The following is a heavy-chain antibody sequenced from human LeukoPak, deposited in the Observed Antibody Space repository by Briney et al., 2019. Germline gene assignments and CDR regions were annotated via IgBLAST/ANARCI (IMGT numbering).Heavy chain of an antibody. CDR1: GFTFSSYA. J-gene: IGHJ6*03. Sequence: GGSLRLSCAASGFTFSSYAMSWVRQAPGKGLEWVSAISGSGGSTYYADSVKGRFTISRDNSKNTLYLQMNSLRAEGTAVYYCAKKVPFLVAWAYYMDVWGKGTTVTVSS. CDR3: AKKVPFLVAWAYYMDV. D-gene: IGHD2-15*01. V-gene: IGHV3-23*01. CDR2: ISGSGGST.